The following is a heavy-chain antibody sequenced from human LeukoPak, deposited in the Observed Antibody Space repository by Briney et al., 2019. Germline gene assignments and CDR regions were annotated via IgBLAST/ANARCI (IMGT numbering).Heavy chain of an antibody. J-gene: IGHJ2*01. Sequence: SETLSLTCSVFDGSISNYYWSWIRQPPGKGLEWIGYAYYSGSTTYNPSLESRVTISVDTSKNQFSLKLTAVTAADTAVYYCARHKVHDFGGSDWYFDLWGRGTLVTVSS. CDR2: AYYSGST. CDR1: DGSISNYY. D-gene: IGHD4-23*01. CDR3: ARHKVHDFGGSDWYFDL. V-gene: IGHV4-59*08.